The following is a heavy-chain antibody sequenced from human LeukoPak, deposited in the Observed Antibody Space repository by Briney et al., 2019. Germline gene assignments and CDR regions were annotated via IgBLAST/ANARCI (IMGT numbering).Heavy chain of an antibody. CDR3: ARDRRPYYYGSGSYSIDY. Sequence: GGSLRLSCAASGFTFSSYEMNWVRQAPGKGLEGVSYISSSGSTIYYADSVKGRFTISRDNAKNSLYLQMNSLRAEDTAVYYCARDRRPYYYGSGSYSIDYWGQGTLVTVSS. CDR1: GFTFSSYE. J-gene: IGHJ4*02. D-gene: IGHD3-10*01. CDR2: ISSSGSTI. V-gene: IGHV3-48*03.